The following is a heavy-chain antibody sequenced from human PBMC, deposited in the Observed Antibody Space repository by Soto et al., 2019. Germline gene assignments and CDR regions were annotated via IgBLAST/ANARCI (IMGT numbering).Heavy chain of an antibody. V-gene: IGHV4-59*08. Sequence: PSETLSLTCSVSGDSITSYFWSWIRQPPGKGLEWIGYIYSSGSTNYNPSLMSRVTISVDTSNNQFSLSLSSVTAADTAVYYCARKSDNWNYIEYWGQGTLVTVSS. J-gene: IGHJ4*02. D-gene: IGHD1-20*01. CDR1: GDSITSYF. CDR3: ARKSDNWNYIEY. CDR2: IYSSGST.